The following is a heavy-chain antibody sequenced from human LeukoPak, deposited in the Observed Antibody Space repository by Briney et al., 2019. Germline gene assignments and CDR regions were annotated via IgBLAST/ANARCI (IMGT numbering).Heavy chain of an antibody. CDR2: ISSSSSYI. CDR1: GFTFSSYS. V-gene: IGHV3-21*01. J-gene: IGHJ4*02. D-gene: IGHD6-19*01. CDR3: ARDQRRIAVAGAFDY. Sequence: GGSLRPSCAASGFTFSSYSMNWVRQAPGKGLEWVSSISSSSSYIYYADSVKGRFTISRDNAKNSLYLQMNSLRAEDTAVYYCARDQRRIAVAGAFDYWGQGTLVTVSS.